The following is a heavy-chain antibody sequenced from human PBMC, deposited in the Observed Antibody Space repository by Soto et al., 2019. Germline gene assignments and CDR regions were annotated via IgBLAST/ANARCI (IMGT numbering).Heavy chain of an antibody. CDR1: GDSVSSNSAA. Sequence: SQTLSLTCAISGDSVSSNSAAWNWIRQSPSRGFEWLGRTYYRSKWYNDYAVSVKSRITINPDTSKNQFSLQLNSVTPEDTAVYYCARDGSIAARPYWYFDLWGRGTLVTVSS. J-gene: IGHJ2*01. V-gene: IGHV6-1*01. CDR3: ARDGSIAARPYWYFDL. CDR2: TYYRSKWYN. D-gene: IGHD6-6*01.